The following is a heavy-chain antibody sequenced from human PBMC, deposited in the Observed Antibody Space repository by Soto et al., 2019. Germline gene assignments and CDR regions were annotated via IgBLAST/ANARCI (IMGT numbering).Heavy chain of an antibody. CDR2: IYHSGNT. CDR3: ARYCSSTSCHPPGGMDV. D-gene: IGHD2-2*01. CDR1: GGSINPDGYS. Sequence: QLQLQESGSGLVKPSQTLSLTCAVSGGSINPDGYSWTWIRQPPGKGLEWIWHIYHSGNTYYNPSLQSRVPISVDRSKNQFSLKLDSLTAADTAVYYCARYCSSTSCHPPGGMDVWGQGTTVTVSS. J-gene: IGHJ6*02. V-gene: IGHV4-30-2*01.